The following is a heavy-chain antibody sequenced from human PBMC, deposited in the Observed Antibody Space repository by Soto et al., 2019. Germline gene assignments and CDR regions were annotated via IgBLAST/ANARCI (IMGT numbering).Heavy chain of an antibody. CDR2: IYPVVPT. V-gene: IGHV3-53*02. CDR1: GYPVMGWF. CDR3: ARDADSSGLHY. J-gene: IGHJ4*02. Sequence: EVSLVETGGGLIHPGGPLGFSCAAPGYPVMGWFLNWFRQLPGKGLEWVSVIYPVVPTTYADSVKARFTISRDNSKNTLFLQLNNLRAEDTAVYYCARDADSSGLHYWGQGILVTVSS. D-gene: IGHD6-19*01.